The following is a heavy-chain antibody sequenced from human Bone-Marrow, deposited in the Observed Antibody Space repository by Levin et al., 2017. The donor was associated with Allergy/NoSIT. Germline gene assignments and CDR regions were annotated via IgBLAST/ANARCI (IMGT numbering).Heavy chain of an antibody. CDR3: AVLFDSSGYYYRDAFDM. CDR2: IYWHDDK. V-gene: IGHV2-5*01. D-gene: IGHD3-22*01. J-gene: IGHJ3*02. CDR1: GFSLSTSGVG. Sequence: QTLSLTCTFSGFSLSTSGVGVGWIRQPPGKALEWLALIYWHDDKRYSPSLRSRLTISKDTSTNQVVLTMTNMDPVDTATYYCAVLFDSSGYYYRDAFDMWGQGTMVTVSS.